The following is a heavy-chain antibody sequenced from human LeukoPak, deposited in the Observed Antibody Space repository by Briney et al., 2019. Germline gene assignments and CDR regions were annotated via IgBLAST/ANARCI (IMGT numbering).Heavy chain of an antibody. V-gene: IGHV3-23*01. CDR3: AKRYCSSTSCYVDY. J-gene: IGHJ4*02. CDR1: GLTFSSYA. Sequence: QPGGSLRLSCAASGLTFSSYAMSSVRQAPGKGLEWVSAISGSGGSTYYADSVKGRFTISRDNSKNTLYLQMNSLRAEDTAVYYCAKRYCSSTSCYVDYWGQGTLVTVSS. D-gene: IGHD2-2*01. CDR2: ISGSGGST.